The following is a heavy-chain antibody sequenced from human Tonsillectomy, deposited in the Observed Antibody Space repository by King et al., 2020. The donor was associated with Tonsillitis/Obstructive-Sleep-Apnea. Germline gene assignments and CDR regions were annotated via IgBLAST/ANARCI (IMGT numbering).Heavy chain of an antibody. Sequence: QLVQSGGGVVQPGRSLRLSCAASGFTFSSYGMHWVRQAPGKGLEWVAVIWYDGSNIHFADSVKGRFTISRDNSKNTLYLQMNSLRAEDTAVYYCARDRHHGISGYYYFDYWGQGILVTVSS. CDR2: IWYDGSNI. CDR3: ARDRHHGISGYYYFDY. D-gene: IGHD3-22*01. V-gene: IGHV3-33*01. CDR1: GFTFSSYG. J-gene: IGHJ4*02.